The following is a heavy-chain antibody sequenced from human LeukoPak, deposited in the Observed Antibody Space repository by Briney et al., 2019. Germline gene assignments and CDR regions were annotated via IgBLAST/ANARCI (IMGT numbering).Heavy chain of an antibody. CDR2: INPNSGGT. V-gene: IGHV1-2*02. D-gene: IGHD1-7*01. CDR1: GYTFTGYY. CDR3: ARVWYNWNYGWFDP. Sequence: ASVKVSCKASGYTFTGYYMHWVRQAPGQGLEWMGWINPNSGGTNYAQKFQGRVTMTRDTSISTAYMELSRLRSDDTAVYYCARVWYNWNYGWFDPWGQGTLVTVSS. J-gene: IGHJ5*02.